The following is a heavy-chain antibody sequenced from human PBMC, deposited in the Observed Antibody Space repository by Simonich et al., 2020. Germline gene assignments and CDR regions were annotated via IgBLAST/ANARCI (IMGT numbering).Heavy chain of an antibody. CDR2: IYYSGST. CDR3: ASTLFTASSSFAFDI. Sequence: QLQLQESGPGLVKPSETLSLTCTVSGGSISSSSYYWGWIRQPPGKGLEWIGSIYYSGSTYYNPSLKSRVTISVDTSKNQFSLKPSSVTAADTAVYYCASTLFTASSSFAFDIWGQGTMVTVSS. V-gene: IGHV4-39*01. CDR1: GGSISSSSYY. D-gene: IGHD6-6*01. J-gene: IGHJ3*02.